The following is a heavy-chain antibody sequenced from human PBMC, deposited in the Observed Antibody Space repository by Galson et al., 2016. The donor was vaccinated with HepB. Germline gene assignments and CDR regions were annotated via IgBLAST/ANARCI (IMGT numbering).Heavy chain of an antibody. CDR1: GGSISSGGYY. CDR3: ARGGRKGLWRYYFDY. J-gene: IGHJ4*02. V-gene: IGHV4-31*03. Sequence: TLSLTCTVSGGSISSGGYYWSWIRQHPGKGLEWIGYIYHLGNTYFNPSLKSRVTMSIDASKNQFSLKLSSVTAADTAVYYCARGGRKGLWRYYFDYWGQGTLVPVSS. CDR2: IYHLGNT. D-gene: IGHD5-18*01.